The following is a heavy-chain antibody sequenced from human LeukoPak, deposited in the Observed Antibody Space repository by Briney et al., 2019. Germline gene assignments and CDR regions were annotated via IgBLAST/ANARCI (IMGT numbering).Heavy chain of an antibody. V-gene: IGHV3-7*01. J-gene: IGHJ3*02. Sequence: GGSLRLSCAASGFTFSRYWMSWVRQAPGKGLEWVANIRQDGSEKHYLDSVKGRITISRDNAKNSLYLQMNSLRAEDTAVYYCARWGSVLPDDAFDIWGQGTMVTVSS. D-gene: IGHD2-21*01. CDR2: IRQDGSEK. CDR1: GFTFSRYW. CDR3: ARWGSVLPDDAFDI.